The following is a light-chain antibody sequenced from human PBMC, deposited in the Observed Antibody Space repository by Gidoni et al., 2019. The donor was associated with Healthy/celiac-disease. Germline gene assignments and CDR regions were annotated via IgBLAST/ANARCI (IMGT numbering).Light chain of an antibody. J-gene: IGKJ3*01. CDR3: QQYYSTPRGIT. CDR1: QSVLYSSNNKNY. CDR2: WAS. Sequence: DIVMTQSPDSLAVSLGERATINCKSSQSVLYSSNNKNYLAWYQQKPGQPPKLLIYWASTRESGVPDRFSGSGSGTDFTLTISSLQAEDVAVYYCQQYYSTPRGITFXPXTKVDIK. V-gene: IGKV4-1*01.